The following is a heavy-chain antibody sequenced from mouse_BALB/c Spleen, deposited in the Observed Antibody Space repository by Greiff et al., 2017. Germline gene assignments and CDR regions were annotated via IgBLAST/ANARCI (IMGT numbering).Heavy chain of an antibody. J-gene: IGHJ1*01. Sequence: VQLQQSGAELVRPGSSVKISCKASGYAFSSYWMNWVKQRPGQGLEWIGQIYPGDGDTNYNGKFKGKATLTADKSSSTAYMQLSSLTSEDSAVYFCARSDPLWYFDVWGAGTTVTVAS. V-gene: IGHV1-80*01. CDR1: GYAFSSYW. CDR2: IYPGDGDT. CDR3: ARSDPLWYFDV.